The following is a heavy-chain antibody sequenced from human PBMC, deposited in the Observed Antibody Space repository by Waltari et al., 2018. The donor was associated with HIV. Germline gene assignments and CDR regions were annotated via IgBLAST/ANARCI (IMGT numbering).Heavy chain of an antibody. J-gene: IGHJ4*02. V-gene: IGHV4-34*01. CDR1: GGSFSGDY. D-gene: IGHD4-17*01. Sequence: QVQLQQWGAGLLKPSETLSLTCGVYGGSFSGDYWSWIRQPPGKGLEWIGEIKHSGSTNSKRSLKSRVTISVDTSKKQISLKLSSVTAADTGVYYCASRGAPMPVTTDYWGQGTLVTVSS. CDR3: ASRGAPMPVTTDY. CDR2: IKHSGST.